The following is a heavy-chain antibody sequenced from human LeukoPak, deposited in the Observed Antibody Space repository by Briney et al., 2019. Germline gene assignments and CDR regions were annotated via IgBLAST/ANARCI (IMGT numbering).Heavy chain of an antibody. CDR2: ISGSGGST. CDR3: AKGLFGRMVAAFDY. D-gene: IGHD2-15*01. V-gene: IGHV3-23*01. CDR1: GFTFSSYA. J-gene: IGHJ4*02. Sequence: GGSLRLSCAASGFTFSSYAMSWIRQAPGKGLEWVSAISGSGGSTYYADSVKGRFTISRDNSKNTLYLQMNSLRAEDTAVYYCAKGLFGRMVAAFDYWGQGTLVTVSS.